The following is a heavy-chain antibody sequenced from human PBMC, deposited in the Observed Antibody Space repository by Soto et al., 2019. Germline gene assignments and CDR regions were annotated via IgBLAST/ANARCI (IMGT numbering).Heavy chain of an antibody. CDR1: GFTFSRYS. D-gene: IGHD2-2*01. CDR3: ARDIVVVPAATDAFDI. Sequence: PGGSLRLSCAASGFTFSRYSMNWVRQAPGKGLEWVSYISSSSSGIYYADSVKGRFTISRDNAKNSLYLQMNSLRAEDTAVYYCARDIVVVPAATDAFDIWGQGTMVTVSS. CDR2: ISSSSSGI. J-gene: IGHJ3*02. V-gene: IGHV3-48*01.